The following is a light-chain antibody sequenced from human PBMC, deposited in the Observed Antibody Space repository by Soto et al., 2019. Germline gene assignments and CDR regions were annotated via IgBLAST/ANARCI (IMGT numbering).Light chain of an antibody. CDR1: QSVSSN. Sequence: EIVMTQSPATLSVSPGERATLSCRASQSVSSNLAWYQQKPGQAPRLLIYGASTRATGIPARFSGSGSGTEFTLTISSLQSEDCAVYYCQQYKNWPGYTFGQGTKLEIK. V-gene: IGKV3-15*01. J-gene: IGKJ2*01. CDR2: GAS. CDR3: QQYKNWPGYT.